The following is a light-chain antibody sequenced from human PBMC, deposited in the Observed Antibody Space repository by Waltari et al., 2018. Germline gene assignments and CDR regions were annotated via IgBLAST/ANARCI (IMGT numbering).Light chain of an antibody. CDR1: QGISSD. V-gene: IGKV3-15*01. J-gene: IGKJ1*01. CDR2: GAS. CDR3: QQSKIWPA. Sequence: EIVMTQSPATLSVSPGERAPLSCRPSQGISSDLAWYQQKPGQAPRLLIFGASTRATGVPARFSGSGSGTEFTLTISSLQSEDFGVYYCQQSKIWPAFGQGTKVEIK.